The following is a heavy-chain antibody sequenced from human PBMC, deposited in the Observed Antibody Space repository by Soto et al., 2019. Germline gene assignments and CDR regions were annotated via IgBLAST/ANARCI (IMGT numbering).Heavy chain of an antibody. D-gene: IGHD2-8*02. CDR3: ARGDYGTGGYPFPYFDY. J-gene: IGHJ4*02. V-gene: IGHV1-2*02. CDR1: GYSFTGYY. Sequence: HEHLVQSGAEVKRPGASLKVSCKASGYSFTGYYIHWVRQAPGQGLEWMGWINPDSGATNYAQNFQGRVTLTSATSISTASMDLTRLTSDDTAVYYCARGDYGTGGYPFPYFDYWGQGTLVIVSS. CDR2: INPDSGAT.